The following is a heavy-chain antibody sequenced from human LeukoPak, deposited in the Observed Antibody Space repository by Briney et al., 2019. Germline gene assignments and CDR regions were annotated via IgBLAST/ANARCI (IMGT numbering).Heavy chain of an antibody. CDR3: TTTYYYGSGIHD. J-gene: IGHJ4*02. CDR1: GFTFSSYW. D-gene: IGHD3-10*01. CDR2: IKSKTDGGTT. V-gene: IGHV3-15*01. Sequence: GGSLRLSCAASGFTFSSYWMSWVRQAPGKGLEWVGRIKSKTDGGTTDYAAPVKGRFTISRDDSKNTLYLQMNSLKTEDTAVYYCTTTYYYGSGIHDGGQGTLVTVSS.